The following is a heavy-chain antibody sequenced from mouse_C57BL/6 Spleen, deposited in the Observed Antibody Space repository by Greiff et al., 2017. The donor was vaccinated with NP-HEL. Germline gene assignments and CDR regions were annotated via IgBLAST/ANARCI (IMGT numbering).Heavy chain of an antibody. J-gene: IGHJ2*01. CDR3: ARGRLLLDY. Sequence: ESGPGLVKPSQSLSLTCSVTGYSITSGYYWNWIRQFPGNKLEWMGYISYDGSNNYNPSLKNRISITRDTSKNQFFLKLNSVTTEDTATYYCARGRLLLDYWGQGTTLTVSS. V-gene: IGHV3-6*01. D-gene: IGHD2-3*01. CDR1: GYSITSGYY. CDR2: ISYDGSN.